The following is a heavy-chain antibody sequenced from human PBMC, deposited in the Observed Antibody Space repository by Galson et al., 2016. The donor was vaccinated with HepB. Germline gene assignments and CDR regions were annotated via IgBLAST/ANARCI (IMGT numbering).Heavy chain of an antibody. D-gene: IGHD7-27*01. J-gene: IGHJ6*02. CDR2: ISPGDSDI. CDR1: RANFIHW. V-gene: IGHV5-51*01. Sequence: QSGAEVKKPGESLKISCQGSRANFIHWIGWVRQMPGKGLEWMGIISPGDSDIKYSPSFQGQVTISADQSISTAYLQWSSLKASDTAMYYCARQGYLGGFGYYSYAMDVWGQGTTVTVSS. CDR3: ARQGYLGGFGYYSYAMDV.